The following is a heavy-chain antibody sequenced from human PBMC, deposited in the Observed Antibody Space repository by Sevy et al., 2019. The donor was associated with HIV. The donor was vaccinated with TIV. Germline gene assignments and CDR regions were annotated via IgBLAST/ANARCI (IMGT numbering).Heavy chain of an antibody. V-gene: IGHV1-24*01. D-gene: IGHD3-22*01. CDR1: GSTLSQLS. CDR3: ATTKDYYDSSGYPFDY. J-gene: IGHJ4*02. Sequence: ASVKVYCKVSGSTLSQLSMNWVRQAPGKGLEWMGSFDPEDGETIYAQKFQGRLTMTEDTSTDTAYMELSSLRSEDTAVYYCATTKDYYDSSGYPFDYRGQGTLVTVSS. CDR2: FDPEDGET.